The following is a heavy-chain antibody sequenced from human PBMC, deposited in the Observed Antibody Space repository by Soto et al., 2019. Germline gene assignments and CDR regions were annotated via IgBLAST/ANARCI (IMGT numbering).Heavy chain of an antibody. D-gene: IGHD6-19*01. CDR1: GFTFSSYW. CDR3: ARGAKGIAVAGPYYYMDV. CDR2: IKQDGSEK. Sequence: GGSLRLSCAASGFTFSSYWMSWVRQAPGKGLEWVANIKQDGSEKYYVDSVKGRFTISRDNAKNSLYLQMNSLRAEDTAVYYCARGAKGIAVAGPYYYMDVWGKGTTVTVSS. J-gene: IGHJ6*03. V-gene: IGHV3-7*01.